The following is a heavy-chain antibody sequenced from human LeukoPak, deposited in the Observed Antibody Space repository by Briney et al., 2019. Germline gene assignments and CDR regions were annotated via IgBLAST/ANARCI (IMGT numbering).Heavy chain of an antibody. CDR1: GFTVSSNY. CDR2: IYSGGST. V-gene: IGHV3-53*01. CDR3: AKIILRLGELSLFGAFDI. D-gene: IGHD3-16*02. J-gene: IGHJ3*02. Sequence: PGGSLRLSCAASGFTVSSNYMSWVRQAPGKGLEWVSVIYSGGSTYYADSVKGRFTISRDNSKNTLYLQMNSLRAEDTAVYYCAKIILRLGELSLFGAFDIWGQGTMVTVSS.